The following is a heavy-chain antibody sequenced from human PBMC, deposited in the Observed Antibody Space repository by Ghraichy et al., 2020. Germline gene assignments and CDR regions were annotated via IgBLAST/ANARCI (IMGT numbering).Heavy chain of an antibody. V-gene: IGHV4-31*03. Sequence: SETLSLTCTVSGGSISSGGYYWSWIRQHPGKGLEWIGYIYYSGSTYYNPSLKSRVTISVDTSKNQFSLKLSSVTAADTAVYYCARDSTGRGRPAPHYYYGMDVWGKGTTFTVSS. CDR3: ARDSTGRGRPAPHYYYGMDV. D-gene: IGHD6-6*01. CDR2: IYYSGST. CDR1: GGSISSGGYY. J-gene: IGHJ6*04.